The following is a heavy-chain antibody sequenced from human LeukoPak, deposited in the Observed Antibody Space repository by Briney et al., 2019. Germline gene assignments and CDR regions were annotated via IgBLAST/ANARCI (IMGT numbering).Heavy chain of an antibody. D-gene: IGHD5-24*01. CDR2: INPSGGST. Sequence: ASVKVSCKASGYTFTSYYMHWVRQAPGQGLEWMGIINPSGGSTSYAQKFQGRVTMTRDMSTSTVYMELSSLRSEDTAVYYCARTLGARDGYTPPWYFDLWGRGTLVTVSS. J-gene: IGHJ2*01. CDR1: GYTFTSYY. CDR3: ARTLGARDGYTPPWYFDL. V-gene: IGHV1-46*01.